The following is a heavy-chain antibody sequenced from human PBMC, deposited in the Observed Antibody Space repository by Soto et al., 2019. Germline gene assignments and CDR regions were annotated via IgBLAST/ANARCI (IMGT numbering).Heavy chain of an antibody. CDR3: AKDSIAYSGGDCYSTHFDY. Sequence: EEQLLESGGSLVQPGGSLRLSCAASGFTFSSYAMSWVRQAPGKGLEWVSAISGSGGSTYYADSVKGRFTISRDNSKNTLYLQMNSLRAEDTAVYYCAKDSIAYSGGDCYSTHFDYWGQGTLVTVSS. CDR1: GFTFSSYA. J-gene: IGHJ4*02. V-gene: IGHV3-23*01. CDR2: ISGSGGST. D-gene: IGHD2-21*02.